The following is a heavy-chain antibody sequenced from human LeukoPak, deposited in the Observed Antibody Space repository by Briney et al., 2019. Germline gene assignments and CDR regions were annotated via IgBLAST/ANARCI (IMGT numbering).Heavy chain of an antibody. V-gene: IGHV3-23*01. Sequence: PGGSLRLSCAASGFTFSTYAMSWVRQAPGKGLEWVSVISGSGVSTYYADSVMGRFTISRDISKNTLYLQMNSLRAEDTAMYYCATDYGDFQGRAFDIWGQGTMVTVSS. J-gene: IGHJ3*02. CDR3: ATDYGDFQGRAFDI. CDR2: ISGSGVST. CDR1: GFTFSTYA. D-gene: IGHD4-17*01.